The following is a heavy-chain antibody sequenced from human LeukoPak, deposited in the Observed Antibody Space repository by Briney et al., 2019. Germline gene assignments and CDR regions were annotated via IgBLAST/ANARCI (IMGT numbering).Heavy chain of an antibody. CDR3: ASGGFGELLSPYDY. J-gene: IGHJ4*02. CDR2: IIPILGIA. Sequence: SVKVSCKASGGTFSSYAISWVRQAPGQGLEWMGRIIPILGIANYAQKFQGRVTITADKSTSTAYMELSSLRSEDTAVYYCASGGFGELLSPYDYWGQGTLVTVSS. V-gene: IGHV1-69*04. D-gene: IGHD3-10*01. CDR1: GGTFSSYA.